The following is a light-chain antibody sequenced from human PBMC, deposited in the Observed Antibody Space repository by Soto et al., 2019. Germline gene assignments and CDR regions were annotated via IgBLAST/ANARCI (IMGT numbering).Light chain of an antibody. CDR2: GAS. J-gene: IGKJ3*01. V-gene: IGKV1-5*01. CDR3: QLYNRKTWS. CDR1: QSVGTW. Sequence: DIQMTQSPSTLSASVGGRVTITCRASQSVGTWVAWYQQKPGKAPKLLIYGASNLESGVPSRFSGSGSGTEFTRTITTRQPDDFATYLGQLYNRKTWSVGPVTKVDIK.